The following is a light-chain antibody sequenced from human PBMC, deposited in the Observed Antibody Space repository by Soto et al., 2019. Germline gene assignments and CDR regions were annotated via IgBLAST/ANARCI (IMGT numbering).Light chain of an antibody. CDR2: EVT. J-gene: IGLJ3*02. Sequence: QSALTQPASVSGSPGQSISISCTGTSSDVGRYNSVSWYQQHPGKVPKLIIYEVTNRPSGVSNRFSGSKSGNTASLTISGLHADDEADYYCSSYAGRSTFEVFGGGTKLTVL. CDR1: SSDVGRYNS. V-gene: IGLV2-14*01. CDR3: SSYAGRSTFEV.